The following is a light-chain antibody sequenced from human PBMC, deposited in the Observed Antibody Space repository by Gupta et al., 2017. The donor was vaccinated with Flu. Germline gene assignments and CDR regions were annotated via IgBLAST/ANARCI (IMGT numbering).Light chain of an antibody. CDR1: QGIRND. CDR2: GTS. V-gene: IGKV1-6*01. J-gene: IGKJ2*02. CDR3: RQDYDYPRT. Sequence: AIQMTQPPSSLSASVGDRVTITCRASQGIRNDLGWYQQKPGKAPKLLIYGTSILQSGVPSRFSGSGSGTDFSLTISSLQPEDFATYYCRQDYDYPRTFGQGTRLEIK.